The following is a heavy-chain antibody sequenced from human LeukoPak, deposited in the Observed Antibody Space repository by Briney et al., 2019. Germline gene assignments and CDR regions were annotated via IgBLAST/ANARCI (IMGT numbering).Heavy chain of an antibody. J-gene: IGHJ4*02. CDR2: LYSDDTT. CDR1: GFIVNSNY. CDR3: ARGGGYYAIDY. V-gene: IGHV3-53*01. Sequence: GGSLRLSCAASGFIVNSNYMNWVRQAPGKGLEWVSVLYSDDTTYYADSVKGRFTISRDHSKNTLYLQMNNLRAEDTAVYYCARGGGYYAIDYWGQGTLVTVSS. D-gene: IGHD1-26*01.